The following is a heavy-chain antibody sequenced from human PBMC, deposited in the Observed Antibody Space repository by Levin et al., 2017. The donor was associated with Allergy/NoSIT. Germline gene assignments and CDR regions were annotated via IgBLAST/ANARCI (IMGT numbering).Heavy chain of an antibody. CDR2: ISYDGSNK. Sequence: GESLKISCAASGFTFSSYAMHWVRQAPGKGLEWVAVISYDGSNKYYADSVKGRFTISRDNSKNTLYLQMNSLRAEDTAVYYCARGGGSSGAEYFQHWGQGTLVTVSS. J-gene: IGHJ1*01. CDR3: ARGGGSSGAEYFQH. D-gene: IGHD3-22*01. V-gene: IGHV3-30*04. CDR1: GFTFSSYA.